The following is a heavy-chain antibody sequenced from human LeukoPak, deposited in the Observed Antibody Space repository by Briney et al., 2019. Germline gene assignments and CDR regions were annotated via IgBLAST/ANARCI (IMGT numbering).Heavy chain of an antibody. D-gene: IGHD4-23*01. J-gene: IGHJ4*02. CDR2: IDWDDDK. CDR1: GFSLSTNGMR. Sequence: SGPALVKPTQTLTLTCTFSGFSLSTNGMRVSWIRQPLGKALEWLARIDWDDDKFYSTSLKTRLTISKDTSKNQVVLTMTNMDPVDTATYYCARSSSGGKDFDYWGQGTLVTVSS. CDR3: ARSSSGGKDFDY. V-gene: IGHV2-70*04.